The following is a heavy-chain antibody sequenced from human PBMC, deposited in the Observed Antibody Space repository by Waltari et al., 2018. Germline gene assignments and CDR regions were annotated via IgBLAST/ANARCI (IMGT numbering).Heavy chain of an antibody. Sequence: QLQLQESGPGLVKPSETLSLTCTVSGGSISSSSYYWGWIRQPPGKGLEWIGSIYYSGSTYSNPSLKSRVTISVDTSKNQFSLKLSSVTAADTAVYYCAREPLLSVRGDPWGQGTLVTVSS. CDR3: AREPLLSVRGDP. D-gene: IGHD3-10*01. J-gene: IGHJ5*02. CDR2: IYYSGST. V-gene: IGHV4-39*07. CDR1: GGSISSSSYY.